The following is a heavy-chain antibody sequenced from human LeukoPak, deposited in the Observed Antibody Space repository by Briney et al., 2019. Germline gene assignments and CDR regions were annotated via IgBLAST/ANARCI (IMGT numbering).Heavy chain of an antibody. Sequence: PGGSLRLSCAASGFTFSDYYMSWIRQAPGKGLEWLSYISSGSSYKNYADPLKGRFTTSRDNAKNSPHMQMNGPRAETPAVYYFAREDREGYNLFLYWGEGALVTVSS. J-gene: IGHJ4*02. CDR3: AREDREGYNLFLY. D-gene: IGHD5-24*01. CDR1: GFTFSDYY. CDR2: ISSGSSYK. V-gene: IGHV3-11*06.